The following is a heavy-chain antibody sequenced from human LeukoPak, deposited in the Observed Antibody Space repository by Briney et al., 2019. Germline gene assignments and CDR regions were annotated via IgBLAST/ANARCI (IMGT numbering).Heavy chain of an antibody. CDR3: ATWRGIFD. J-gene: IGHJ4*02. CDR2: IYYSGST. D-gene: IGHD2-15*01. Sequence: SQTLSLTCTVSGGSANSAGYYWSWMRQYPGKGLEWIGYIYYSGSTNYNPSLKSRVTISVDTSKNQFSLRVNSVTAADTAVYYCATWRGIFDWGQGTLVTVSS. V-gene: IGHV4-31*03. CDR1: GGSANSAGYY.